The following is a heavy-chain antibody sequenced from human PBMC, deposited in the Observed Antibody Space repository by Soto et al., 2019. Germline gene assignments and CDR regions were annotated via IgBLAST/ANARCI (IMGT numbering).Heavy chain of an antibody. CDR3: ARDLAKGGGSAGFDY. D-gene: IGHD1-26*01. V-gene: IGHV1-2*02. CDR2: INPKSGGT. CDR1: GYTFTVYY. J-gene: IGHJ4*02. Sequence: ASVKVSCKASGYTFTVYYMHWVRQAPGQGLEWMGWINPKSGGTMYPQKFQGRVTMTWDTSISTAYMALTRLRSDDTAVYYCARDLAKGGGSAGFDYWGQGTLVTI.